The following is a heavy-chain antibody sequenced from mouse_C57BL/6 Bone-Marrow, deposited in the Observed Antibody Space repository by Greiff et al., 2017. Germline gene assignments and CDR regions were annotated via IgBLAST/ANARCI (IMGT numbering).Heavy chain of an antibody. J-gene: IGHJ2*01. CDR3: ARDGTGRRGYYFDY. Sequence: QVQLKESGAELVRPGSSVKLSCKASGYTFTSYWMHWVKQRPIQGLEWIGNIDPSDSETHYNQKFKDKATLTVDKSSSTAYMQLSSLTSEDSAVDDCARDGTGRRGYYFDYWGQGTTLTVSS. CDR1: GYTFTSYW. V-gene: IGHV1-52*01. CDR2: IDPSDSET. D-gene: IGHD3-1*01.